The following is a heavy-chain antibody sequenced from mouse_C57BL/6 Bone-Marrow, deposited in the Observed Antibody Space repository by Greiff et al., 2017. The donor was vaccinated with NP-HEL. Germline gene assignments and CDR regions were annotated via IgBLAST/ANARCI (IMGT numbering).Heavy chain of an antibody. CDR3: ARWLLPYYFDY. Sequence: QVQLQQPVAELVKPGASVKLSCKASGYTFTSYWMHWVKQRPGQGLEWIGMIHPNSGSTNYNEKFKSKATLTVDKSSSTAYMQLSSLTSEDSAVYYCARWLLPYYFDYWGQGTTLTVSS. V-gene: IGHV1-64*01. CDR1: GYTFTSYW. D-gene: IGHD2-3*01. J-gene: IGHJ2*01. CDR2: IHPNSGST.